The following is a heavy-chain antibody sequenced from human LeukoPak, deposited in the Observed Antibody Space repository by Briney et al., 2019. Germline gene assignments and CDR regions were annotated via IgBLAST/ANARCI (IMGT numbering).Heavy chain of an antibody. CDR3: ARVTTGGYYNC. D-gene: IGHD3-22*01. J-gene: IGHJ4*02. Sequence: SETLSLTCTVSGGSISSGSYYWSWIRQPAGKGLEWIGRIYTSGSTNYNPSLKSRVTISVDTSKNQFSLKLSSVTAADTAVYYCARVTTGGYYNCWGQRTLVTVSS. CDR2: IYTSGST. V-gene: IGHV4-61*02. CDR1: GGSISSGSYY.